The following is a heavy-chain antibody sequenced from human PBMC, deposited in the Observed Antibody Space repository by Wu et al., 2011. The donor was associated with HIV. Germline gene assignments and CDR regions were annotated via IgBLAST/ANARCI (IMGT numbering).Heavy chain of an antibody. J-gene: IGHJ6*02. V-gene: IGHV3-30*02. CDR3: AKDIVVVPSRMDV. D-gene: IGHD2-2*01. CDR1: IHFSSYG. CDR2: IRYDGSNK. Sequence: QVQRGGGLGEAWSRPGGVPETLLCSVWIHFSSYGMHWVRQAPGKGLEWVAFIRYDGSNKYYADSVKGRFTISRDNSKNTLYLQMNSLRAEDAAVYYCAKDIVVVPSRMDVWGQGTTVTVSS.